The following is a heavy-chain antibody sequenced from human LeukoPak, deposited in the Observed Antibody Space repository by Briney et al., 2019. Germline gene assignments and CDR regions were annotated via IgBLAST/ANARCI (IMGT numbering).Heavy chain of an antibody. J-gene: IGHJ6*02. CDR1: GFTFSSYS. D-gene: IGHD1-7*01. V-gene: IGHV3-21*01. Sequence: GGSPRLSCAASGFTFSSYSMNWVRQAPGKGLEWVSSISSGSSYIYYADSVKGRFTISRDNAKNSLYLQMNSLRAEDTAVYYCARESITGTGFYYYYYGMDVWGQGTTVTVSS. CDR3: ARESITGTGFYYYYYGMDV. CDR2: ISSGSSYI.